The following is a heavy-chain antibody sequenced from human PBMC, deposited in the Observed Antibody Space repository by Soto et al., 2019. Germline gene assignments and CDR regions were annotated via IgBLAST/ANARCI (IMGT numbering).Heavy chain of an antibody. CDR2: IKSNVDGGKA. Sequence: GGSLRLSCAASGFTFSNAWMNWVRQAPGKGPEWVGRIKSNVDGGKADYAAPVAGRFIISRDDLKGTLYLQMNSLKSEDTAIYYCAYGNLSYYFDYWGQGTLVTVSS. D-gene: IGHD1-26*01. V-gene: IGHV3-15*01. J-gene: IGHJ4*02. CDR1: GFTFSNAW. CDR3: AYGNLSYYFDY.